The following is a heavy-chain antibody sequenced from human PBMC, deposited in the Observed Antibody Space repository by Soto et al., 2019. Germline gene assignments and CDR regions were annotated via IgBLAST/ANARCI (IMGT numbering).Heavy chain of an antibody. V-gene: IGHV4-30-4*01. D-gene: IGHD3-9*01. CDR1: GGSISSVDYY. Sequence: SETLSLTCTVSGGSISSVDYYWSWIRQPPGKGLEWIGYIYYSGSTYYNPSLKSRVTISVDTSKNQFSLKLSSVTAADTAVYYCARADLTYYDILTGPVPFDYWGQGTLVTVSS. CDR3: ARADLTYYDILTGPVPFDY. CDR2: IYYSGST. J-gene: IGHJ4*02.